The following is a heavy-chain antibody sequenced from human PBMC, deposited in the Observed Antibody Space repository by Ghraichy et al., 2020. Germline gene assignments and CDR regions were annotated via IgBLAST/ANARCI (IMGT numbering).Heavy chain of an antibody. CDR2: VSYDSSDK. Sequence: GGSLRLSCVASEVAFSRFAMHWVRQAPGKGLEWVAVVSYDSSDKYYVDSVKGRFTISRDNSKNTLNLQMNSLRVEDAAVYYCARDGERLGWHFDLWGRGTLVTVTS. J-gene: IGHJ2*01. V-gene: IGHV3-30*04. D-gene: IGHD4-17*01. CDR1: EVAFSRFA. CDR3: ARDGERLGWHFDL.